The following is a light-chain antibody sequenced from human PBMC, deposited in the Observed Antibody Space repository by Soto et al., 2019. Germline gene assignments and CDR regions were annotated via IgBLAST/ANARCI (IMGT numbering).Light chain of an antibody. CDR3: QQYGSSLWT. CDR1: QSVSSSY. J-gene: IGKJ1*01. V-gene: IGKV3-20*01. Sequence: EIVLTQSPGTLSLSPWESATLSCRASQSVSSSYLAWYQQKPGQAPRLLIYGASSRATGIPDRFSGSGSGTDFTLTISRLEPEDFAVYYCQQYGSSLWTFGQGTKVDIK. CDR2: GAS.